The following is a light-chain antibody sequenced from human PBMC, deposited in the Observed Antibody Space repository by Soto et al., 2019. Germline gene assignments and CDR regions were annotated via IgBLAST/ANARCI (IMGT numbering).Light chain of an antibody. Sequence: QSVLTQPRSVSGSPGQSVTISCTGTSSDVGGYNYVSWYQQHPGKAPKLMIYDVTKRPSGVPDRFSGSKSGNTASLTISGLQAEDEADYYCCSYAGRYTFYVFGTGTKVTLL. CDR3: CSYAGRYTFYV. J-gene: IGLJ1*01. CDR1: SSDVGGYNY. CDR2: DVT. V-gene: IGLV2-11*01.